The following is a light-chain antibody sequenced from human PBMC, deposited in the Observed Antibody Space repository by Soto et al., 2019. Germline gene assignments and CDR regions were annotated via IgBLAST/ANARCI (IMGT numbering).Light chain of an antibody. V-gene: IGKV1-39*01. CDR1: QSISSY. CDR2: AAS. Sequence: DIQMTQSPSSLSASVGDRATITCRANQSISSYLNWYQQKPGKAPKLLIYAASSLQSGVPSRFSGSGSGTDFTLTISSLQPEYFATYYCQQSYSTLWTFGQGTKVDIK. CDR3: QQSYSTLWT. J-gene: IGKJ1*01.